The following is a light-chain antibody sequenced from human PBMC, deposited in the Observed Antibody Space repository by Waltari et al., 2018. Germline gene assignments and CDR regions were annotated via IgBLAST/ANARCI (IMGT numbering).Light chain of an antibody. CDR1: ESNIGRNF. J-gene: IGLJ2*01. Sequence: QSVLTQPPSASGTPGQTVIISCSGSESNIGRNFVSWYQQLPETAPKLLIYRSDQRPSGVPGRFSGSKSGTSASLAISGLRSDDEAVYFCAASGDSLRGVVFGGGTKLTVL. V-gene: IGLV1-47*01. CDR3: AASGDSLRGVV. CDR2: RSD.